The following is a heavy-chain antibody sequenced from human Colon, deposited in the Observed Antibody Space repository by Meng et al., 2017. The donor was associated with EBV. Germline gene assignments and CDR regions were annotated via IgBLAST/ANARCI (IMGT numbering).Heavy chain of an antibody. Sequence: QVQLQESGPGLVKPSGTLSPTCAVTGGSIRNDQWWSWVRHAPGKGLEWIGEIYHSGRTNYNPSVKSRVSMSVDKSQNHFSLRLSSVTAADTAVYYCASLYGDSSVWYLDLWGRGTMVTVYS. CDR1: GGSIRNDQW. D-gene: IGHD4-17*01. CDR3: ASLYGDSSVWYLDL. J-gene: IGHJ2*01. V-gene: IGHV4-4*02. CDR2: IYHSGRT.